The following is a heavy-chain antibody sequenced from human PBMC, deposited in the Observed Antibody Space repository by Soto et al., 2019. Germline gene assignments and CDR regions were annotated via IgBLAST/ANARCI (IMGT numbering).Heavy chain of an antibody. CDR1: GYTFTSFY. J-gene: IGHJ3*01. Sequence: ASVKVSCKASGYTFTSFYLNWVRQAPGQGLEWMGWTSGYNGNSKYAQKFQGRVTMTTDTSTKTGYMEMRSLTSDDTAVYYCARVIFGLVDGFDLWGQGTMVTVSS. CDR3: ARVIFGLVDGFDL. D-gene: IGHD3-3*01. CDR2: TSGYNGNS. V-gene: IGHV1-18*01.